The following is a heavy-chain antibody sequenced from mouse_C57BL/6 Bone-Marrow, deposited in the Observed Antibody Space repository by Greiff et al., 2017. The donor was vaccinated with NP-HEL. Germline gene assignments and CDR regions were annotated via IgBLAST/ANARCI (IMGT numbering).Heavy chain of an antibody. CDR1: GYTFTDHT. Sequence: VQLQQSDAELVKPGASVKISCKVSGYTFTDHTIHWMKQRPEQGREWIGYIYPRDGSTKYNEKFKGKATLTADKSSSTAYMQLSSLTSEDSAVYFCARRAVLGYGSSHWYFDVWGTGTTVTVSS. D-gene: IGHD1-1*01. V-gene: IGHV1-78*01. CDR3: ARRAVLGYGSSHWYFDV. CDR2: IYPRDGST. J-gene: IGHJ1*03.